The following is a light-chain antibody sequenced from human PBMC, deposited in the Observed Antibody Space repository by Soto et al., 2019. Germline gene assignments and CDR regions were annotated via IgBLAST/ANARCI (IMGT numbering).Light chain of an antibody. CDR3: QQYGSSLGVT. J-gene: IGKJ4*01. CDR1: QSVSSSY. V-gene: IGKV3-20*01. Sequence: VTTQYTATLSLSPGERATLSCRASQSVSSSYLAWYQQKPGQAPRLLIYGASSRATGIPDRFSGSGSGTDFTLTISRLEPEDFAVYYCQQYGSSLGVTFGGGTKVDIK. CDR2: GAS.